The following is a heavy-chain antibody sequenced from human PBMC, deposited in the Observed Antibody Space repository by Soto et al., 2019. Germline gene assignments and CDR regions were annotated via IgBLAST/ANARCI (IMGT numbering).Heavy chain of an antibody. D-gene: IGHD3-3*01. V-gene: IGHV3-23*01. CDR1: GFTFSTYV. J-gene: IGHJ4*02. Sequence: EVQVLESGGGLVQPGGSLRLSCAASGFTFSTYVMTWVRQAPGKGLEWVSALSGNSGTTYFADSVKGRFTISRDNSRNTVYLQMSSLRAEDTALYYCAKGSKFTIFSPNDYWGQGTLVTVSS. CDR2: LSGNSGTT. CDR3: AKGSKFTIFSPNDY.